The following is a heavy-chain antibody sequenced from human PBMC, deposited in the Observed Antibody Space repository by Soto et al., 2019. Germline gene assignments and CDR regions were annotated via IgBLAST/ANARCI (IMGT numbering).Heavy chain of an antibody. Sequence: QVQLVQSGAEVKKPGSSVKVSCKASGGTFSSYTISWVRQAPGQGLEWMGRIIPILGIANYAQKFQGRVTIPADKPTRTAYMELSSRRSGDTAVFSWARDLGPRGEGYDYGGEGTRVTVPS. CDR2: IIPILGIA. CDR3: ARDLGPRGEGYDY. V-gene: IGHV1-69*08. D-gene: IGHD3-10*01. J-gene: IGHJ4*02. CDR1: GGTFSSYT.